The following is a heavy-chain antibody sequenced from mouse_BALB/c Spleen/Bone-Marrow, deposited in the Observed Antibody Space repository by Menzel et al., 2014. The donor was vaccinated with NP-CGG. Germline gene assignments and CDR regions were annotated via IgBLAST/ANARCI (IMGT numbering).Heavy chain of an antibody. J-gene: IGHJ2*01. Sequence: EVQLQQSGAELVKPGASVKLSCTASGFNIEDTYMHWVKQRPEQGLEWIGRIDPANDNTKYDPKFQGKATITADTSSNTAYLQLSSLTSEDTAVYYCAYGSSYDYFDYWGQGTTLTVSS. D-gene: IGHD1-1*01. CDR2: IDPANDNT. CDR3: AYGSSYDYFDY. CDR1: GFNIEDTY. V-gene: IGHV14-3*02.